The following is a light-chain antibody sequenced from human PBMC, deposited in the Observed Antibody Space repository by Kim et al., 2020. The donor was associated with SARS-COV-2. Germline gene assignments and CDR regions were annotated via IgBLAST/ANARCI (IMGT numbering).Light chain of an antibody. CDR2: GAS. CDR1: QSISNN. CDR3: QQYSKWPLT. J-gene: IGKJ4*01. V-gene: IGKV3-15*01. Sequence: VSPGEKVTLSCRASQSISNNLAWYQQKPGQAPRLLVNGASIRATGIPARFSGSGSGTEFTLTISSLQSEDFAVYSCQQYSKWPLTFGGGTKVDIK.